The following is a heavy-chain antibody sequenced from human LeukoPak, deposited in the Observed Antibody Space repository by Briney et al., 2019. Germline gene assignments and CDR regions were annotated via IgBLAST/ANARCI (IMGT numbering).Heavy chain of an antibody. J-gene: IGHJ4*02. D-gene: IGHD3-10*01. CDR1: NGSISSYY. CDR2: IDYSGST. V-gene: IGHV4-59*08. CDR3: ASLVSDPRLYGSGRGGDY. Sequence: SETLSLTCTVSNGSISSYYWNWIRQPPGKGLEWIGYIDYSGSTKHNPSLKSRITISVDTSKNQFSLKLSSVTAADTAVYYCASLVSDPRLYGSGRGGDYWGQGTLVTVSS.